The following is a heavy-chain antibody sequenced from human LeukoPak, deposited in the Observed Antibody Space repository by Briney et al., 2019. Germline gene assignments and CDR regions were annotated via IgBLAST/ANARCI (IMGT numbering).Heavy chain of an antibody. CDR1: GFTFGDYA. Sequence: GGSLRLSCTASGFTFGDYAMSWFRQAPGKGLEWVGFIRSKAYGGTTEYVASVKGRFTISRDDSKSIAYLQMNSLKTEDTAVYYCTSVGGYFDWLLPFDYWGQGTLVTVSS. V-gene: IGHV3-49*03. CDR3: TSVGGYFDWLLPFDY. D-gene: IGHD3-9*01. J-gene: IGHJ4*02. CDR2: IRSKAYGGTT.